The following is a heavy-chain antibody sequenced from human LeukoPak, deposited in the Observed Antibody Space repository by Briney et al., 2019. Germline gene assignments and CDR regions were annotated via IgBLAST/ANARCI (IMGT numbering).Heavy chain of an antibody. Sequence: GSLRLSCAASGFTFSSYAMHWVRQAPGKGLEWVAVISYDGSNKYYADSVKGRFTISRDNSKNTLYLQMNSLRAEDTTVYYCARGGQWLALRDAFDIWGQGTMVTVSS. J-gene: IGHJ3*02. CDR1: GFTFSSYA. CDR3: ARGGQWLALRDAFDI. V-gene: IGHV3-30-3*01. D-gene: IGHD6-19*01. CDR2: ISYDGSNK.